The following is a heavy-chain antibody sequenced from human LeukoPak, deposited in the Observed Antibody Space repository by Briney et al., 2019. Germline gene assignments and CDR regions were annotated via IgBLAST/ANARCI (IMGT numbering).Heavy chain of an antibody. CDR2: INHSGST. J-gene: IGHJ2*01. D-gene: IGHD1-14*01. V-gene: IGHV4-30-2*01. CDR1: GGSISSGGYS. CDR3: ARTRNPKTRHRGKEYFDL. Sequence: SQTLSLTCAVSGGSISSGGYSWSRIGQPPGKGLEWIGYINHSGSTYYNPSLKSRVTISVDRSKNQFSLKLSSVTAADTAVYYCARTRNPKTRHRGKEYFDLWGRGTLVTVSS.